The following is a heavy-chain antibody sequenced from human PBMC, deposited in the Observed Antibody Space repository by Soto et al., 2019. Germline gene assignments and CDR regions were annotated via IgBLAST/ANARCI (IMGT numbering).Heavy chain of an antibody. CDR1: GFTFSTYA. CDR2: ISYDGSDK. D-gene: IGHD1-26*01. J-gene: IGHJ4*02. V-gene: IGHV3-30-3*01. CDR3: ARECGRSPYCLSLDY. Sequence: GGSLRLSCAASGFTFSTYALHWVRQAPGKGLEWVTVISYDGSDKYYADSVKGRFTISRDNSKNTLYLQMNSLRGDDTAVYYCARECGRSPYCLSLDYWGQGTLVTVSS.